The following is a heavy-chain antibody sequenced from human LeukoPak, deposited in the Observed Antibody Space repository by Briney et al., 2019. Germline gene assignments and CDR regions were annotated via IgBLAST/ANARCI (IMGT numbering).Heavy chain of an antibody. CDR3: ARLSSAWLLSNRNAFDI. J-gene: IGHJ3*02. D-gene: IGHD6-6*01. V-gene: IGHV4-4*07. CDR1: GGSISSYY. CDR2: IYTSGST. Sequence: SETLSLTCTVSGGSISSYYWSWIRQPPGKGLEWIGRIYTSGSTNYNPSLKSRVTMSVDTSKNQFSLKLSSVTAADTAVYYCARLSSAWLLSNRNAFDIWGQGTMVTVSS.